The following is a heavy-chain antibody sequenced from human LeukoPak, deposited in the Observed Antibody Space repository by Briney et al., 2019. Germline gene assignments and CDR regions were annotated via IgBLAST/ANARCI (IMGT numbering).Heavy chain of an antibody. V-gene: IGHV1-18*01. Sequence: GSVKVSCKASGYTFPSYGISWVRQAPGQGLEWMGRISAYNGNTNYAQKLQGRVTMTTDTSTSTAYMELRSLRSDDTAVYYWARDRQYYYDSSGYPDYWGQGTLVTVSS. CDR3: ARDRQYYYDSSGYPDY. CDR1: GYTFPSYG. CDR2: ISAYNGNT. D-gene: IGHD3-22*01. J-gene: IGHJ4*02.